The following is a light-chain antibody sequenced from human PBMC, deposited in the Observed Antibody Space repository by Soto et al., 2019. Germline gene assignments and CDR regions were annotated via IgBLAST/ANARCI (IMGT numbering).Light chain of an antibody. V-gene: IGKV1-33*01. CDR3: QQYLNLLT. J-gene: IGKJ4*01. CDR1: QAISYY. CDR2: DAS. Sequence: DIQMTQSPPSLSASIGDRVTITCQASQAISYYLNWYQQKPGKAPKLLIYDASNLETGVPSRFSGSGSGTDFTLTISSLQPEDVATYYCQQYLNLLTFGGGTKVEVK.